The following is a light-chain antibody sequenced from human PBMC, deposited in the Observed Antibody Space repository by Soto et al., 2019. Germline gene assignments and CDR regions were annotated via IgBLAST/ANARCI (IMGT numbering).Light chain of an antibody. Sequence: QSVLTQSPSASVTPGQRVTISCSGRSSNIGSNNVHLYQQLPGTAPKLLIYNNYQRPSGVPDRFSGSKSGTSASLAISGLQSEDEADYYCAAWDDSLSGWVFGGGTKLTVL. J-gene: IGLJ3*02. CDR2: NNY. CDR1: SSNIGSNN. V-gene: IGLV1-44*01. CDR3: AAWDDSLSGWV.